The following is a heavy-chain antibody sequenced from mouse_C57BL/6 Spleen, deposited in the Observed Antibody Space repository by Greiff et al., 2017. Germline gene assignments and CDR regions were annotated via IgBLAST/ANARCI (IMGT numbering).Heavy chain of an antibody. Sequence: QVQLQQPGAELVMPGASVKLSCKASGYTFTSYWMHWVKQRPGQGLEWIGEIDPSDSYTNYNQKFKGKSTMTVDKSSSTAYMQLSSLSSEDSAVYYCARRGDQLCPFDYWGQGTTLTVSS. CDR2: IDPSDSYT. V-gene: IGHV1-69*01. D-gene: IGHD4-1*02. CDR1: GYTFTSYW. CDR3: ARRGDQLCPFDY. J-gene: IGHJ2*01.